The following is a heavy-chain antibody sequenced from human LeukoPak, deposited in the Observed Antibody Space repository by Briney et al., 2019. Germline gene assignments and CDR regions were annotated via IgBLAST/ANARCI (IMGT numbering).Heavy chain of an antibody. CDR1: GASISSHY. J-gene: IGHJ4*02. V-gene: IGHV4-59*11. Sequence: PSETLSLTCTVSGASISSHYWSWIRQPPGKGLEWIGYMYYGGNTNHNPSLRGRVTISGDTSKNQFSLKLSSVTAADTAVYYCARDRTGTTIFDYWGQGTLVTVSS. CDR3: ARDRTGTTIFDY. D-gene: IGHD1-1*01. CDR2: MYYGGNT.